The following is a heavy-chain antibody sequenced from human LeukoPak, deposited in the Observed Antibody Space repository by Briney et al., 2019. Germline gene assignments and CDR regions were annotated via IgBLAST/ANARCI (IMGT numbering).Heavy chain of an antibody. D-gene: IGHD6-13*01. Sequence: ASVKVSCKASGYTFTVYYMHWVRQAPGQGLEWMGWINPNSGGTNYAQKFQGRVTMTRDTSISTAYMELSRLRSDDTAVYYCARAGRDSSSWHPALHYYYYYYMDVWGKGTTVTISS. J-gene: IGHJ6*03. CDR1: GYTFTVYY. CDR2: INPNSGGT. V-gene: IGHV1-2*02. CDR3: ARAGRDSSSWHPALHYYYYYYMDV.